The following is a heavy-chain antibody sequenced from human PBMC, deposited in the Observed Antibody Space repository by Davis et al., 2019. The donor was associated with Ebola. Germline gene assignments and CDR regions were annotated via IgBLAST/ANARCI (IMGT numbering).Heavy chain of an antibody. CDR2: INPSGGST. D-gene: IGHD2-2*01. Sequence: ASVQVPCKASGYTFTSYYMHWVRQAPGQGLEWMGIINPSGGSTSYAQKFQGRVTMTRDTSTSTVYMELSSLRAEDTAVYYCASRPRWEYCSSTSCYPFDYWGQGTLVTASS. J-gene: IGHJ4*02. CDR3: ASRPRWEYCSSTSCYPFDY. V-gene: IGHV1-46*01. CDR1: GYTFTSYY.